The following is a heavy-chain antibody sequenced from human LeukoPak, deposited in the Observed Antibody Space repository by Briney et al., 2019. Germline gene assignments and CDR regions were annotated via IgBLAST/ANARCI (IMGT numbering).Heavy chain of an antibody. J-gene: IGHJ5*02. V-gene: IGHV4-59*02. Sequence: KPSETLSLTCTVSGGSVNSSYWSWVRQPPAKGLEWIGFISNSGSTNYSPSFTRRLTISVDTSKNQVSLRLTSVTAADTAVYYCARHARRYSFGAWFDPWGQGVPVTVSS. CDR2: ISNSGST. CDR3: ARHARRYSFGAWFDP. CDR1: GGSVNSSY. D-gene: IGHD5-12*01.